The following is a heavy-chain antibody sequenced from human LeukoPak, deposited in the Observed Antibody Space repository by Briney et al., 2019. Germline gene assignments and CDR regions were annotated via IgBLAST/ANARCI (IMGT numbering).Heavy chain of an antibody. V-gene: IGHV4-61*08. CDR2: IYYSGST. J-gene: IGHJ1*01. CDR3: ARGYCSSTICFQYFHH. Sequence: PSETLSLTCTVSGGSISSGGYFWSWIRQPPGKGLEWIGYIYYSGSTNYNPSLKSRVAISVDTSKNQFSLKLNSVTAADTAVYYCARGYCSSTICFQYFHHWGQGTLVTVSS. D-gene: IGHD2-2*01. CDR1: GGSISSGGYF.